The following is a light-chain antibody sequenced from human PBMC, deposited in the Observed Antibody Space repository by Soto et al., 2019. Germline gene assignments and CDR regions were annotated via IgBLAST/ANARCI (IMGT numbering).Light chain of an antibody. J-gene: IGLJ3*02. V-gene: IGLV1-40*01. CDR1: SSNIGAGYD. CDR3: HAYDSRLSAWV. Sequence: QSVLTQPPSVSGAPGQRVTISCTASSSNIGAGYDVHWYQQLPGTAPKLLIYGNTNRPSGVPDRFSGSTSGTSASLAITGLQAENEADYYCHAYDSRLSAWVYGGGTNHTVL. CDR2: GNT.